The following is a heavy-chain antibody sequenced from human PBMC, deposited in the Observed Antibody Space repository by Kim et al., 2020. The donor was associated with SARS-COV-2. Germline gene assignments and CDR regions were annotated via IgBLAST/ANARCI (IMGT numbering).Heavy chain of an antibody. CDR3: AAVTGTVN. J-gene: IGHJ4*02. CDR1: GFTFRSNW. D-gene: IGHD6-19*01. CDR2: INSDGSTT. Sequence: GGSLRLSCAASGFTFRSNWMHWVRQAPGKGPVWVSRINSDGSTTTYADSVKGRFTISRDNAKNTLYLQMNSLRVEETAVYHCAAVTGTVNWGQGTLVIVSS. V-gene: IGHV3-74*01.